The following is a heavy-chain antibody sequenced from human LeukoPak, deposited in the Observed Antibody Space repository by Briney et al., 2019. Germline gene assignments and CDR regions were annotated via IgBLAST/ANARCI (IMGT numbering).Heavy chain of an antibody. CDR1: GFTFTSSA. CDR3: AAGSPGLDAFDI. J-gene: IGHJ3*02. CDR2: IVVGSGNT. V-gene: IGHV1-58*01. D-gene: IGHD1-14*01. Sequence: VASVKVSCKASGFTFTSSAVQWVRQARGQRLEWIGWIVVGSGNTNYAQKFQERVTITRDMSTSTAYMELSSLRSEDTAVYYCAAGSPGLDAFDIWGQGTMVTGSS.